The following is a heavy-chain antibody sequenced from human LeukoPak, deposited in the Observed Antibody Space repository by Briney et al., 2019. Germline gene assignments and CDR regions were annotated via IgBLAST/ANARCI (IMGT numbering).Heavy chain of an antibody. CDR1: GYTFTSYG. V-gene: IGHV1-18*01. D-gene: IGHD6-19*01. J-gene: IGHJ4*02. CDR3: ARDEQWLVDY. CDR2: ISAYNDNP. Sequence: ASVKVSCKASGYTFTSYGISWVRQAPGQGLEWMGWISAYNDNPKYAQKIQGRVTMTRDTPTSTGYMELWSLRSDDTGVYYCARDEQWLVDYWGQGTLVTVSS.